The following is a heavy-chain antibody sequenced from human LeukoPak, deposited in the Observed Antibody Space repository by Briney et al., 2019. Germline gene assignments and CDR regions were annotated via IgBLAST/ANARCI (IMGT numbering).Heavy chain of an antibody. Sequence: GGSLRLSCAASGFTFSSYSMNWIRQAPGKGLEWVSSISSSTSYIYYADSVKGRFTISKDNAKNSLYLQMNSLRAEDTAVHYCARAGGSTVSHSDYWGQGTLVTVSS. J-gene: IGHJ4*02. CDR3: ARAGGSTVSHSDY. D-gene: IGHD4-17*01. CDR1: GFTFSSYS. V-gene: IGHV3-21*01. CDR2: ISSSTSYI.